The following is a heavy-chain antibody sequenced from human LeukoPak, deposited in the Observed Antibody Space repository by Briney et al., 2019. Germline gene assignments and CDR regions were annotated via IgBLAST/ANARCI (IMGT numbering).Heavy chain of an antibody. D-gene: IGHD6-13*01. Sequence: SETLSLTRTDSGGSLSSGSYYWSWTRQPAGKGWEWIGRIYSSGSTNYNPSLKSRVTISVDTSKNQFSLKLSSVTAADTAVYYCARDRYGSSYRFDPWGQGTLVTVSS. V-gene: IGHV4-61*02. CDR2: IYSSGST. CDR1: GGSLSSGSYY. J-gene: IGHJ5*02. CDR3: ARDRYGSSYRFDP.